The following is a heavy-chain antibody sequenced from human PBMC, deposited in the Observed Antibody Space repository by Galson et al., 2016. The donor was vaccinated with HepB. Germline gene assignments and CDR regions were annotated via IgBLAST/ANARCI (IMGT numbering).Heavy chain of an antibody. J-gene: IGHJ4*02. CDR2: ISSNSSFI. CDR3: AHAPNLYYFDN. V-gene: IGHV3-21*04. D-gene: IGHD2-2*01. CDR1: GFTFSGYG. Sequence: SLRLSCAASGFTFSGYGMNWVRQAPGKGLEWVSAISSNSSFIYYVESVRGRFTISRDNAKNSLYLQMNSLRVEDTAVYYCAHAPNLYYFDNWGQGTLVTASS.